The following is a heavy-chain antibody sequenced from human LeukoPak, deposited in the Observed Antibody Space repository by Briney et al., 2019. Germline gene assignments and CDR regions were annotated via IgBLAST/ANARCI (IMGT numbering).Heavy chain of an antibody. CDR1: GFTFSNYY. D-gene: IGHD4-17*01. CDR3: ARVRATVTPFDY. V-gene: IGHV3-11*06. Sequence: GGSLRLSCAASGFTFSNYYMSWIRQAPGKGLEWVSYISGSSGSTNYADSVMGRFTISRDNAKNSLYLQMNSLRAEDTAVYYCARVRATVTPFDYWGQGTLVTVSS. CDR2: ISGSSGST. J-gene: IGHJ4*02.